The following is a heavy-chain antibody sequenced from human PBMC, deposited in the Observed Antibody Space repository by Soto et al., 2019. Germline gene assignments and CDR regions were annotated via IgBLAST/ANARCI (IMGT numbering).Heavy chain of an antibody. V-gene: IGHV3-23*01. J-gene: IGHJ4*02. CDR2: ISAGGSNT. Sequence: PGGSLRLSCTASGFTFSSYAMSWVRQAPGKGLEWVSGISAGGSNTYYPDSVKGRFTISRDNSRNTLYLQMNNLRVEDTAVYYCAVAGEWAFNFDYWGQGTLVTVSS. CDR3: AVAGEWAFNFDY. D-gene: IGHD3-10*01. CDR1: GFTFSSYA.